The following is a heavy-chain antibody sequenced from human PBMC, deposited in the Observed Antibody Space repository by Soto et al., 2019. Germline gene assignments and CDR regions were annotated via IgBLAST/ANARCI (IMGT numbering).Heavy chain of an antibody. D-gene: IGHD2-2*01. Sequence: QITLKESGPTLVKPTQTLTLTCTFSGFSLTTNGVGVGWIRQPPGKALEWLALIYWDDDKRYSPSLKSRLTITKDTSKNQLVLTMTNMDPVDTATYYCAHRPGYCSPTSCYLFDSWGQGTLVTVSS. CDR2: IYWDDDK. J-gene: IGHJ4*02. V-gene: IGHV2-5*02. CDR3: AHRPGYCSPTSCYLFDS. CDR1: GFSLTTNGVG.